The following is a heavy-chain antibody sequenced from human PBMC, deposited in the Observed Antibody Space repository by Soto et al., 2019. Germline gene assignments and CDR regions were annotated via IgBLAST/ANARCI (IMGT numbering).Heavy chain of an antibody. Sequence: LRLSCAASGFSFGSYALSWVRQAPGKGLEWVSTISGSDGKTFYADSVKGRFSISRDTSQSTLYLQMNSLRADDTAMYYCARWSYLDYWGQGTQVTVSS. J-gene: IGHJ4*02. CDR2: ISGSDGKT. V-gene: IGHV3-23*01. CDR1: GFSFGSYA. D-gene: IGHD3-3*01. CDR3: ARWSYLDY.